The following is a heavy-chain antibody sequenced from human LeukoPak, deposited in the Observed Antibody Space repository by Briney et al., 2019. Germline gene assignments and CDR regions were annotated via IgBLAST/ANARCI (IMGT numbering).Heavy chain of an antibody. CDR1: GFTFSSYA. Sequence: GGSLRLSCAASGFTFSSYAMHWVRQAPGKGLEWVAVISYDGSNKYYADSVKGRFTISRDNSKNTLYLQMNSLRAEDTAVYYCAGGAHVRTSSYYFDYWGQGTLVTVSS. CDR3: AGGAHVRTSSYYFDY. J-gene: IGHJ4*02. D-gene: IGHD2-2*01. CDR2: ISYDGSNK. V-gene: IGHV3-30*04.